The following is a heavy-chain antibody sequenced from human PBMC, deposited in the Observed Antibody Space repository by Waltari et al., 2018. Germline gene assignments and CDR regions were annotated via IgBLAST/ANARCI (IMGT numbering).Heavy chain of an antibody. V-gene: IGHV4-4*09. D-gene: IGHD2-21*01. CDR2: VYTSRST. J-gene: IGHJ4*02. Sequence: QVQLQESVPGLVKLSETLSPICTASGGSISSYYCCWIRQPAREGLEWNGNVYTSRSTNNSPSLRGRVTMSVDASKNQFSLRQSSVTGADTAVYYCARDRGDYFYYWGQGTLVTVSS. CDR3: ARDRGDYFYY. CDR1: GGSISSYY.